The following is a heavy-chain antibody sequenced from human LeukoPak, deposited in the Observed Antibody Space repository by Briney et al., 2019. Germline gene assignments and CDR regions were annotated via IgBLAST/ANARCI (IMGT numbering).Heavy chain of an antibody. Sequence: ASVKVSFKGSGFTFTAFYMHWVRQAPGQGREWMAWINLRSGGTNYAQRFQGRVTMTRDTSISTAYMVLSSLRSDDTAIYYCVTSTGYFSTWGAFDIWGQGTMVTVSS. D-gene: IGHD2-15*01. J-gene: IGHJ3*02. CDR2: INLRSGGT. CDR3: VTSTGYFSTWGAFDI. V-gene: IGHV1-2*02. CDR1: GFTFTAFY.